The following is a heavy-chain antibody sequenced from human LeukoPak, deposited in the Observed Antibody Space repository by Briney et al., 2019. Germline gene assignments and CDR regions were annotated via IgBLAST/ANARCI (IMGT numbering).Heavy chain of an antibody. CDR1: GFTLSDHL. D-gene: IGHD3-22*01. V-gene: IGHV3-72*01. Sequence: GGSLRLSCVASGFTLSDHLMDWVRQAPGKGLEWIGRRRSKSKKYTTEYAASVKGRFSISGDESRNSMFLQLNSLKTEDMAMYYCARDGAEGDDSAFDVWGQGTMVTVSS. CDR2: RRSKSKKYTT. CDR3: ARDGAEGDDSAFDV. J-gene: IGHJ3*01.